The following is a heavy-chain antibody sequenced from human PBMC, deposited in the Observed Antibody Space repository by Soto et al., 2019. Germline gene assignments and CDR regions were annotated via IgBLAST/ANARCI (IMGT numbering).Heavy chain of an antibody. CDR1: GGTFSRHA. V-gene: IGHV1-69*01. CDR2: IIPIFGTA. CDR3: ARGWGYDSNDYYYAY. D-gene: IGHD3-22*01. Sequence: QVQLVQSGAEVRKPGSSVKVSCKASGGTFSRHAISWVRQAPGQGLEWMGGIIPIFGTANHAQKFQGRVTIIADESTSTVSMELSILRSEDTAMYYCARGWGYDSNDYYYAYWGQGTLVIVSS. J-gene: IGHJ4*02.